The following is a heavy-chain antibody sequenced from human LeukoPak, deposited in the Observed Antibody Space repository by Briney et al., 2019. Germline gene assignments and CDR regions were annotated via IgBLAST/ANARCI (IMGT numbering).Heavy chain of an antibody. V-gene: IGHV4-4*02. CDR3: AREGGFYRPLDY. J-gene: IGHJ4*02. CDR2: VHLDGRT. Sequence: SETLSLTCGVSGGSVITTNWWTWVRQPPRKGLEWIGEVHLDGRTNYTPSLDSRLTMSVDVSENQVSLKLTSVTAADTAVYYCAREGGFYRPLDYWGQGTLVTVSS. D-gene: IGHD3-3*01. CDR1: GGSVITTNW.